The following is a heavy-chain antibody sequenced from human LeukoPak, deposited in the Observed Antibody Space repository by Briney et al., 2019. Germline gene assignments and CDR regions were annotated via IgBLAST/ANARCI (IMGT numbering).Heavy chain of an antibody. D-gene: IGHD6-13*01. Sequence: SQTLSLTCAISGDSVSSNSTAWNWIRKSPSRGLEWLGRTYYVSKWYNHYAASVKGRITISPDTSKNQFSLQLNSVTPEDTAVYHCARGFASTGIGSWGQGTLVTVSS. J-gene: IGHJ4*02. CDR1: GDSVSSNSTA. CDR3: ARGFASTGIGS. V-gene: IGHV6-1*01. CDR2: TYYVSKWYN.